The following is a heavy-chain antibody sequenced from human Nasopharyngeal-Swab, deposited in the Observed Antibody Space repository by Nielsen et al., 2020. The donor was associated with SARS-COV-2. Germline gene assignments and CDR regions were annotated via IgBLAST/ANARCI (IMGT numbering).Heavy chain of an antibody. V-gene: IGHV1-18*01. CDR3: AREGHWYFDL. CDR1: GYTFTSYG. J-gene: IGHJ2*01. CDR2: INPNSGGT. Sequence: ASVKVSCKASGYTFTSYGISWVRQAPGQGLEWMGWINPNSGGTNYAQKFQGRVTITRDTSASTAYMELSSLRSEDTAVYYCAREGHWYFDLWGRGTLVTVSS.